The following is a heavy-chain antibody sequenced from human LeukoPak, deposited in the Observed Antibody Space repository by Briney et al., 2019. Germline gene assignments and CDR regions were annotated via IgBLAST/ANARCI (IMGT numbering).Heavy chain of an antibody. D-gene: IGHD5-18*01. CDR3: ARGRGYSYGWDYYYGMDV. Sequence: GGSLRLSCAASGFTFSSYAMSWVRQAPGKGLEWVSAISGSGGSTYYADSVKGRFIISRDNSKNTLYLQMNSLRAEDTAVYYCARGRGYSYGWDYYYGMDVWGQGTTVTVS. CDR1: GFTFSSYA. CDR2: ISGSGGST. J-gene: IGHJ6*02. V-gene: IGHV3-23*01.